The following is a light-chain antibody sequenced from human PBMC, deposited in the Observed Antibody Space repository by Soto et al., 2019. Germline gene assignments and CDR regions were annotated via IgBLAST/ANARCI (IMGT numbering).Light chain of an antibody. Sequence: QSVLIQPASMSGSPGQSITISCTGSSSDVGAYNYDSWYQQYRPGEAPKLIIYDVSHRPAGVSTRFSGSKSGNTASLTISGLQTEDEADYYCSSYTRAATYVFGTGTKVTVL. V-gene: IGLV2-14*03. CDR1: SSDVGAYNY. CDR3: SSYTRAATYV. CDR2: DVS. J-gene: IGLJ1*01.